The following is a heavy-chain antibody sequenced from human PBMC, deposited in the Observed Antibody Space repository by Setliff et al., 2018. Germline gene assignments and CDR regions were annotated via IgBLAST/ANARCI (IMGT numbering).Heavy chain of an antibody. CDR2: VDWDDDK. CDR1: GFSFGISGMR. Sequence: SGPTLVNPTQTLTPTCTYSGFSFGISGMRLSWIRQAPGKALEWLARVDWDDDKFYSTSLATRLTISKDTFKNQVILTMTNMDPADTATYFCARDSREYYFDYWGQGILVTVSS. D-gene: IGHD3-22*01. J-gene: IGHJ4*02. CDR3: ARDSREYYFDY. V-gene: IGHV2-70*04.